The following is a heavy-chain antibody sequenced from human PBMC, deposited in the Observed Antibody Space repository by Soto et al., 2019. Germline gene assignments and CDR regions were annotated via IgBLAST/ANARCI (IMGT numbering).Heavy chain of an antibody. J-gene: IGHJ6*02. D-gene: IGHD4-17*01. V-gene: IGHV4-34*01. CDR2: INHSGST. Sequence: PSETLSLTCAVYGGSFSGYYWSWIRQPPGKGLEWIGEINHSGSTNYNPSLKSRVTISVDTSKDQFSLKLSSVTAADTAVYYCARAANRKYTVTTYYYYYYGMDVWGQGTTVTVSS. CDR1: GGSFSGYY. CDR3: ARAANRKYTVTTYYYYYYGMDV.